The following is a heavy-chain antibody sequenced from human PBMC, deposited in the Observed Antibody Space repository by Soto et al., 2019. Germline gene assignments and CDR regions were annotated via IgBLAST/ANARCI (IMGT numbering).Heavy chain of an antibody. D-gene: IGHD3-9*01. V-gene: IGHV3-30-3*01. J-gene: IGHJ4*02. CDR1: GFTFSSYA. Sequence: QVQLVESGGGVVQPGRSLRLSCAASGFTFSSYAMHWVRQAPGKGLEWVAVISYDGSNKYYADSVKGRFTISRDNSKNTLYLQMNSLRAEDTAVYYCARAGLGGYDIYYFHYCGQGTLVTVSS. CDR3: ARAGLGGYDIYYFHY. CDR2: ISYDGSNK.